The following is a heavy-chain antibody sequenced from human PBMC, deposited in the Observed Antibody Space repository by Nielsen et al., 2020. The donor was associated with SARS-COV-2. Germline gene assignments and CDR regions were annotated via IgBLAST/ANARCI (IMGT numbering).Heavy chain of an antibody. CDR2: ISASGSYT. CDR1: GFTFSDSY. D-gene: IGHD2-15*01. CDR3: AKSGNCNGGICYSTEYFQD. Sequence: GESLKISCAASGFTFSDSYMSWIRLAHGKGLEWISYISASGSYTNYADSMRGRFTISRDNAKNSLYLQMNSLRAEDTAMYYCAKSGNCNGGICYSTEYFQDWGQGTLVTVSS. J-gene: IGHJ1*01. V-gene: IGHV3-11*03.